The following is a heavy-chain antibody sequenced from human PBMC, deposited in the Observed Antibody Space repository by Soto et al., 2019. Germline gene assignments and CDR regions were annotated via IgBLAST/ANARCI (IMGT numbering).Heavy chain of an antibody. CDR2: IDPGDSQS. J-gene: IGHJ6*01. D-gene: IGHD2-15*01. Sequence: GRALKSYSEGSGYSCIRTWVNWVRQMPGKGLEWMGGIDPGDSQSNYNPSFQGHVTISADKSTSSAYLQWNSLKASDTAMYYCAGRCRGGNCFSSYGMGVWGQGTTVTAPS. V-gene: IGHV5-10-1*01. CDR3: AGRCRGGNCFSSYGMGV. CDR1: GYSCIRTW.